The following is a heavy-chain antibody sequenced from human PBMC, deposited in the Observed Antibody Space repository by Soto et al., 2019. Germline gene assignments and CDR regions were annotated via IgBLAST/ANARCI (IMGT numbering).Heavy chain of an antibody. V-gene: IGHV3-23*01. D-gene: IGHD3-10*01. CDR2: ISGGGDTT. CDR3: AKGRGGSGSLTPRVDF. CDR1: GFTFNNYA. Sequence: EVQLLDSGGGLVQPGGSLRLSCAASGFTFNNYAMTWVRQAPGKGLEWVSAISGGGDTTSYADSVMGRFTVSRDGSKNTLYLQMSSLRAEDTALYYCAKGRGGSGSLTPRVDFWGQGTLVTVSS. J-gene: IGHJ4*02.